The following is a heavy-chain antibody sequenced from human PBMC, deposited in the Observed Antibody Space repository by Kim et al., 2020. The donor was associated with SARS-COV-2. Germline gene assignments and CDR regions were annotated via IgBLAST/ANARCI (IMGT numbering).Heavy chain of an antibody. Sequence: GGSLRLSCAASGFTFSSYGMHWVRQAPGKGLEWVAVIWYDGSNKYYADSVKGRFTISRDNSKNTLYLQMNSLRAEDTAVYYCAREPLGDYFYFDLWGRGTLVTVSS. J-gene: IGHJ2*01. V-gene: IGHV3-33*01. CDR2: IWYDGSNK. CDR3: AREPLGDYFYFDL. CDR1: GFTFSSYG. D-gene: IGHD4-17*01.